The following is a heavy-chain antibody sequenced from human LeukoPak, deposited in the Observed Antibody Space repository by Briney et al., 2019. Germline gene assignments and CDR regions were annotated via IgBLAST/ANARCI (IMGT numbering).Heavy chain of an antibody. Sequence: SETLSLTCTVSGYSISSGYYWGWIRQPPGKGLEWIGTIYYYGSTNYNPSLKSRVTLSVDTSKNQFSLNLSSVTAADTAVFYCARLSTWNDGVDAFDIWGQGTMVTVSS. J-gene: IGHJ3*02. CDR2: IYYYGST. CDR3: ARLSTWNDGVDAFDI. V-gene: IGHV4-38-2*02. CDR1: GYSISSGYY. D-gene: IGHD1-1*01.